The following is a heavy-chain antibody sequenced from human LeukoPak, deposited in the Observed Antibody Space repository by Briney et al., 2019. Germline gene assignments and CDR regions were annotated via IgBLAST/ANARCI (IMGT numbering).Heavy chain of an antibody. V-gene: IGHV3-30*18. D-gene: IGHD2-15*01. CDR2: MSYDGSHK. CDR1: GFTFSSYA. Sequence: GGSLRLSCAASGFTFSSYAMHWVRQAPGKGLEWVAVMSYDGSHKYYADSVKGRFTISRDNSKNTLYLQMNSLRAEDTAVYYCAKGQLVDYGMDVWGQGTTVTVSS. CDR3: AKGQLVDYGMDV. J-gene: IGHJ6*02.